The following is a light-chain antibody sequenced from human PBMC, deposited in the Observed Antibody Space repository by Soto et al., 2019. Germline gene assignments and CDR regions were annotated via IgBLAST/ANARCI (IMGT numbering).Light chain of an antibody. CDR2: DAS. CDR1: QSVSSY. J-gene: IGKJ1*01. Sequence: EIVLTQSPATLSLSPGERATLSCRASQSVSSYLAWYQQKPGQAPRLLIYDASNRATGIPARFSGSGSGTDFTITISSLEPEDFAVYYCQQRSNWPRWTFGQGTKVDI. V-gene: IGKV3-11*01. CDR3: QQRSNWPRWT.